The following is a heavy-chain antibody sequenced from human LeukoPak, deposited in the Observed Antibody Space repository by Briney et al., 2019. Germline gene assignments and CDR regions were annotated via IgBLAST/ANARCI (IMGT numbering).Heavy chain of an antibody. CDR3: ARDKDSNYED. Sequence: PSETLSLTCAVSGGSVSTTNWWSWVRQPPGKGLEWIGEIHYSGTSNYNPSLKSRVTISVDKSKNQFSLKLNSVTAADTAVYYCARDKDSNYEDWGQGTLVTVSS. CDR1: GGSVSTTNW. V-gene: IGHV4-4*02. J-gene: IGHJ4*02. D-gene: IGHD4-11*01. CDR2: IHYSGTS.